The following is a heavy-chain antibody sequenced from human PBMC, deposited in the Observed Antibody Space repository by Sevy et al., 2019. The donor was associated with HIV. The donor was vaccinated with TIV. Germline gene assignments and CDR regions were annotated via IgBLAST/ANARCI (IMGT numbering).Heavy chain of an antibody. CDR3: ARDCSSTSCLWGLDV. J-gene: IGHJ6*02. D-gene: IGHD2-2*01. Sequence: GGSLRLSCAASGFTFSNYWMSWVRQAPGKGLELVANIKLDGSEKYYVDSVKGRFTISRDNAKNSLYLQMNSLRAEDTALYYCARDCSSTSCLWGLDVWGQGTTVTVSS. CDR1: GFTFSNYW. V-gene: IGHV3-7*03. CDR2: IKLDGSEK.